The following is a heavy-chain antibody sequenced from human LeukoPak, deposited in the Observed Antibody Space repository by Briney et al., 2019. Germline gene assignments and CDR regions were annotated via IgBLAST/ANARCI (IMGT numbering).Heavy chain of an antibody. J-gene: IGHJ4*02. CDR1: GGSFSGYY. CDR2: IYTSGST. D-gene: IGHD3-10*01. V-gene: IGHV4-59*10. CDR3: ARTRYYYNSRSYGAPYYFDY. Sequence: SETLSLTCAVYGGSFSGYYWSWIRQPAGKGLEWIGRIYTSGSTNYNPSLKSRVTMSVDTSKNQFSLKLSSVTAADTAVYYCARTRYYYNSRSYGAPYYFDYWGQGTLVTVSS.